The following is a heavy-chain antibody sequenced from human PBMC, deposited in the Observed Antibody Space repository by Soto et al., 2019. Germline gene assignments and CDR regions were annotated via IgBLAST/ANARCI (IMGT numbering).Heavy chain of an antibody. J-gene: IGHJ4*02. D-gene: IGHD1-1*01. CDR3: ARHSNEYRKSLDY. CDR1: GCSISGYY. V-gene: IGHV4-59*08. CDR2: IYYIGST. Sequence: SETLSLTCTVSGCSISGYYWILIRQPPGKGLEWIAYIYYIGSTNYNPSLKSRVTISVDTSKNQFSLKLSSVTAADTAVYYCARHSNEYRKSLDYWGQGTLVTVSS.